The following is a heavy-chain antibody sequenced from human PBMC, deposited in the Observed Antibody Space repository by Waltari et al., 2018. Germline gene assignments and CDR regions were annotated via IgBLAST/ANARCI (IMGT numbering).Heavy chain of an antibody. J-gene: IGHJ4*02. CDR2: INPSGGSA. CDR3: ARSDYDFWTGAGAFHY. CDR1: GYTFISYY. D-gene: IGHD3-3*01. V-gene: IGHV1-46*01. Sequence: QVQLVQSGAEVKKPGASVTVSCKASGYTFISYYMHCVRQAPGQGLEWMGIINPSGGSANYAQKFQGRVTMTRDTSTSTVYMEVSSLRSEDTAVYYCARSDYDFWTGAGAFHYWGQGTLVTVSS.